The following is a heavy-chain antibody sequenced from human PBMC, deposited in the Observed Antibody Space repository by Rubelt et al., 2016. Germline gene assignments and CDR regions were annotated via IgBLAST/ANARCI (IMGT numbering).Heavy chain of an antibody. J-gene: IGHJ4*02. D-gene: IGHD2-2*01. Sequence: ALVSGISGAGRNTYYVDSVKGRVTISRDNSKNTVYLQMNSLRAEDTAVYYCAKPERGYCSSTSCRYFDYWGQGTLVTVSS. CDR2: ISGAGRNT. V-gene: IGHV3-23*01. CDR3: AKPERGYCSSTSCRYFDY.